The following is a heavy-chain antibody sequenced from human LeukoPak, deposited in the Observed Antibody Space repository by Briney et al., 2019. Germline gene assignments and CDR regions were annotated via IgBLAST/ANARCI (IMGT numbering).Heavy chain of an antibody. J-gene: IGHJ5*02. CDR1: GGSITSHS. CDR3: ARTPGRLLNWFDP. D-gene: IGHD2/OR15-2a*01. CDR2: VYHNGST. Sequence: SETLSLTCTVSGGSITSHSWSWIRQPPGKGLKWIGCVYHNGSTNYNPSLKSRVTISLDMSNDQYSLKLTSVTAADTAIYYCARTPGRLLNWFDPWGQGSLVSVS. V-gene: IGHV4-59*11.